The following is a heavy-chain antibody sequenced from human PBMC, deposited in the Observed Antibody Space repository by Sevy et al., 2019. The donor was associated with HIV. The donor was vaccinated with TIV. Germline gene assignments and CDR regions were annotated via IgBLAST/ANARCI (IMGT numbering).Heavy chain of an antibody. CDR3: AKVWIQAAGLDY. CDR1: GFTCSSYA. D-gene: IGHD1-1*01. Sequence: GGSLRLSCAASGFTCSSYAMSWVRQAPGKGLERVSAISGSGGSTYYADSVKGRFTISRDNSKNTLYLQMNSLRAEDTAVYYCAKVWIQAAGLDYWGQGTLVTVSS. J-gene: IGHJ4*02. CDR2: ISGSGGST. V-gene: IGHV3-23*01.